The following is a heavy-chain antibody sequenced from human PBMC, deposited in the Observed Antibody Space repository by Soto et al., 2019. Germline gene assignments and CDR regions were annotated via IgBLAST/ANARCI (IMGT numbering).Heavy chain of an antibody. V-gene: IGHV4-31*03. D-gene: IGHD5-18*01. CDR1: GGSISSGGYY. Sequence: QVQLQESGPGLVKPSQTLSLTCTVSGGSISSGGYYWSWIRQHPGKGLEWIGYIYYSGSTYYNPSLKGRVNISGSTFKNQVSPKPRFGTGAGTAGYYCAASTAIVTSEYFQPWGQGTLVTVSS. J-gene: IGHJ1*01. CDR3: AASTAIVTSEYFQP. CDR2: IYYSGST.